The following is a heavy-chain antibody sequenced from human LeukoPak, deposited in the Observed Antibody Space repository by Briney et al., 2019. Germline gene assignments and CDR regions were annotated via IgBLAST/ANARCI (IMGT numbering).Heavy chain of an antibody. D-gene: IGHD5-18*01. Sequence: PGGSLRLSCAASGFTFSSYSMNWVRQAPGKGLEWVSSISSSSSYIYYADSVKGRFTISRDNAKNSLYLQMNSLRAEDTAVYYCARGGGNVDTAMAPYFDYWGQGTLVTVSS. CDR1: GFTFSSYS. V-gene: IGHV3-21*01. CDR3: ARGGGNVDTAMAPYFDY. J-gene: IGHJ4*02. CDR2: ISSSSSYI.